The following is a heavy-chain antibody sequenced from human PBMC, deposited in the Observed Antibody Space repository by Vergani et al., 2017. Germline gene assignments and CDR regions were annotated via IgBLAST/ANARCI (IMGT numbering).Heavy chain of an antibody. V-gene: IGHV5-51*01. Sequence: EVQLVQSGAEVQKPGESLKISCKGSGYRFTSYWIRLVRQMPGKGLVWMGIIAPGDSDTRYSPSFQGQVTISADKSISTAFLQWSSLKASDTAMYYCASRDLSGYYWLWGQGTLVTVSS. J-gene: IGHJ4*02. D-gene: IGHD3-22*01. CDR2: IAPGDSDT. CDR3: ASRDLSGYYWL. CDR1: GYRFTSYW.